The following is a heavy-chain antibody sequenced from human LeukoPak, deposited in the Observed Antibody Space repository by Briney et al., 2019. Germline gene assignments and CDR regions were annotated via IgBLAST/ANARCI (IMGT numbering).Heavy chain of an antibody. D-gene: IGHD6-13*01. CDR3: ARHSSWYYYFDY. V-gene: IGHV4-34*01. J-gene: IGHJ4*02. CDR1: GGSFSGYY. CDR2: INHSGST. Sequence: SETLSLTCAVYGGSFSGYYWSWIRQPPGKGLEWIGEINHSGSTNYNPSLKSRVTISVDTSKNQFSLKLSSVTAADTAVYYCARHSSWYYYFDYWGQGTLVTVSS.